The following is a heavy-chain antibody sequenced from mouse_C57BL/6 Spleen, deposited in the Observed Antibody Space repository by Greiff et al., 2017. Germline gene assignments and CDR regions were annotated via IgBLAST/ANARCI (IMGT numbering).Heavy chain of an antibody. CDR3: ARRDDDDGGGYFDY. D-gene: IGHD2-4*01. V-gene: IGHV1-59*01. Sequence: QVQLQQPGAELVRPGTSVKLSCKASGYTFTSYWMHWVKQRPGQGLEWIGVIDPSDSYTNYNQKFKGKATLTVDTSSSTAYMQLSSLTSEDSAVYYCARRDDDDGGGYFDYWGQGTTLTVSS. CDR2: IDPSDSYT. J-gene: IGHJ2*01. CDR1: GYTFTSYW.